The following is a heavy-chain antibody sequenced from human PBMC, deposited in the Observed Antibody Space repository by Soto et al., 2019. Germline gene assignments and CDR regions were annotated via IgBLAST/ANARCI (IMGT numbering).Heavy chain of an antibody. J-gene: IGHJ4*02. CDR3: ARLLRYFDWLVRGPLDY. V-gene: IGHV1-8*01. Sequence: GASVKVSCKASGYTFTSYDINWVRQATGQGLEWMGWMNPNSGNTGYAQKFQGRVTMTRNTSISTAYMEMSSLRSEDTAVYYCARLLRYFDWLVRGPLDYWGQGTLVTVSS. D-gene: IGHD3-9*01. CDR2: MNPNSGNT. CDR1: GYTFTSYD.